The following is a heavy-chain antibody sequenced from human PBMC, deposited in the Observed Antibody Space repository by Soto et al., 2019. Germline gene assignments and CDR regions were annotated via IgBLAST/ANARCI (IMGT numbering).Heavy chain of an antibody. D-gene: IGHD2-15*01. CDR2: IQSGGTT. V-gene: IGHV3-66*01. Sequence: GGSLRLSCAASGFTVSSKYMTWVRQAPGKGLEWVSLIQSGGTTYYADSVKGRFTISRDTSENTLHLQMDSLRVEDTAVYYCARDDVLCDGGRCYGIPLDVWGIGTTVTVSS. J-gene: IGHJ6*03. CDR3: ARDDVLCDGGRCYGIPLDV. CDR1: GFTVSSKY.